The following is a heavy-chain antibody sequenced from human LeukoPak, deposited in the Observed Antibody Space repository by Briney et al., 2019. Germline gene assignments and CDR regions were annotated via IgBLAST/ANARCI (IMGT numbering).Heavy chain of an antibody. V-gene: IGHV4-34*12. Sequence: SETLSLTCAVYGGSFSGYYWSWIRQPPGKGLEWIGSIFYSGSTYYNPSLKSRVAISVDTSKNQLSLKLSTVTAADTAVYYCARNGGHCSGGSCYSEYFDYWGQGTLVTVSS. CDR1: GGSFSGYY. D-gene: IGHD2-15*01. CDR3: ARNGGHCSGGSCYSEYFDY. CDR2: IFYSGST. J-gene: IGHJ4*02.